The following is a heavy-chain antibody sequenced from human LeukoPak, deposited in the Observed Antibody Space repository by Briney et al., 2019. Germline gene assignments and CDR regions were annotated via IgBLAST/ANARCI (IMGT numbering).Heavy chain of an antibody. Sequence: PGGSLRLSCAASGFTFSDYYMSWIRQAPGKGLEWVSYISSSGSTIYYADSVEGRFTISRDNAKNSLYLQMNSLRAEDTAVYYCARWGCSSTSCLDPWGQGTLVTVSS. CDR2: ISSSGSTI. D-gene: IGHD2-2*01. J-gene: IGHJ5*02. CDR3: ARWGCSSTSCLDP. V-gene: IGHV3-11*01. CDR1: GFTFSDYY.